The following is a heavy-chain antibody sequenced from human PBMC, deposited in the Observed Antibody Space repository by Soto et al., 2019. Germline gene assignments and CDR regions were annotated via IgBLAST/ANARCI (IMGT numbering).Heavy chain of an antibody. D-gene: IGHD2-21*02. J-gene: IGHJ4*02. Sequence: PGGSLRLSCAASGFTFSSYAMSWVRQAPGKGLEWVSAISGSGGSTYYADSVKGRFTISRDNSKNTLYLQMNSLRAEDTAVYYCAKEYQPGGWPWFVVVTAIFDYWGQGTLVTVSS. V-gene: IGHV3-23*01. CDR3: AKEYQPGGWPWFVVVTAIFDY. CDR1: GFTFSSYA. CDR2: ISGSGGST.